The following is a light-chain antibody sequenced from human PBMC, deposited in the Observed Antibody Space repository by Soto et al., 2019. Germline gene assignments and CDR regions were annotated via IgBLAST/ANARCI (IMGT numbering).Light chain of an antibody. CDR1: QSIARY. J-gene: IGKJ2*02. CDR3: QQSHSTPRT. CDR2: DAS. V-gene: IGKV1-39*01. Sequence: DIQMTQSPSPLSASVGDRVTITCRASQSIARYLNWYQQKPGKAPNLLIYDASTVQSGVPSRFSGSGSGTDFTLTISSLQPEDFATYHCQQSHSTPRTFGQGTKVDIK.